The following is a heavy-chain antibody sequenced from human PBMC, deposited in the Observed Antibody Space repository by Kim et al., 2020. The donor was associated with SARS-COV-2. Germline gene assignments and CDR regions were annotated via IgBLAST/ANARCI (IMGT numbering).Heavy chain of an antibody. CDR3: AKGRYCSGGSCSTLDAFDI. CDR1: GFTFSSYA. J-gene: IGHJ3*02. Sequence: GGSLRLSCAASGFTFSSYAMSWVRQAPGKGLEWVSAISGSGGSTYYADSVKGRFTISRDNSKNTLYLQMNSLRAEDTAVYYCAKGRYCSGGSCSTLDAFDIWGQGTMVTVSS. CDR2: ISGSGGST. D-gene: IGHD2-15*01. V-gene: IGHV3-23*01.